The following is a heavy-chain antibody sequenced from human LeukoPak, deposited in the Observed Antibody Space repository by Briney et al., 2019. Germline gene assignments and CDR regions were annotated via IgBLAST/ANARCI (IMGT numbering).Heavy chain of an antibody. J-gene: IGHJ6*02. CDR1: GGTFSSYA. CDR2: INPNSGGT. V-gene: IGHV1-2*02. D-gene: IGHD2-15*01. Sequence: ASVKVSCKASGGTFSSYAISWVRQAPGQGLEWMGWINPNSGGTNYAQKFQGRVTMTRDTSISTAYMELSRLRSDDTAVYYCARESYCSGGSCYGTHDQYGMDVWGQGTTVTVSS. CDR3: ARESYCSGGSCYGTHDQYGMDV.